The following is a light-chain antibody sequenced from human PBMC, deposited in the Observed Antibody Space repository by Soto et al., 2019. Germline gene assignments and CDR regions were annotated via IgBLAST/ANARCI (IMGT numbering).Light chain of an antibody. J-gene: IGKJ1*01. CDR1: QSITRN. Sequence: EIVLTQSPGTLSLSPGERATLCCRASQSITRNLAWYQQSPGQAPRLLIYGASTRATGIPARFSGSGSGTEFTLTINSLQSEDFAVYYCQQYSNWPMWTFGQGTKVDIK. CDR3: QQYSNWPMWT. V-gene: IGKV3-15*01. CDR2: GAS.